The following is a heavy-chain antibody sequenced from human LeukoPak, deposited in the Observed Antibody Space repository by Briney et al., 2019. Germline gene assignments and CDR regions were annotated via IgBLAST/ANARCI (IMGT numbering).Heavy chain of an antibody. CDR1: GFTFSSYG. CDR3: AKDLSSRYSRNYYYYMDV. Sequence: GGSLRLACAASGFTFSSYGMHWVRQAPGKGLEWVAFIRYDGSNKYYADSVKGRFTISRDNSKNTLYLQMNSLRAEDTAVYYCAKDLSSRYSRNYYYYMDVWGKGTTVTISS. V-gene: IGHV3-30*02. CDR2: IRYDGSNK. J-gene: IGHJ6*03. D-gene: IGHD6-13*01.